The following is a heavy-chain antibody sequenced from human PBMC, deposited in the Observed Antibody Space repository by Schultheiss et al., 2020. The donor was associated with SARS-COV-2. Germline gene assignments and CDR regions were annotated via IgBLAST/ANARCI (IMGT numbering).Heavy chain of an antibody. CDR2: IKSKTDGGTT. D-gene: IGHD2/OR15-2a*01. CDR1: GFTFSNAW. V-gene: IGHV3-15*01. CDR3: ARSNSY. Sequence: GGSLRLSCAASGFTFSNAWMSWVRQAPGKGLEWVGRIKSKTDGGTTDYAAPVKGGFTISRHNSKNTLYLQMNSLRAEDTAVYYCARSNSYWGQGTLVTVSS. J-gene: IGHJ4*02.